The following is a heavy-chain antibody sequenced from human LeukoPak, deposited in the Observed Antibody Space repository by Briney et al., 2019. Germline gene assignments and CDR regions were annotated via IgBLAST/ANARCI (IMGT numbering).Heavy chain of an antibody. V-gene: IGHV1-2*02. D-gene: IGHD3-22*01. Sequence: VKVSCKASGYTFTGYYMHWVRQAPGQGLEWMGWINPNSGGTNYAQKFQGRVTMTRDTSISTAYMELSRLRSDDTAVYYCARETTYYYDSSGYSHSSDYWGQGTLVTVSS. CDR3: ARETTYYYDSSGYSHSSDY. CDR1: GYTFTGYY. CDR2: INPNSGGT. J-gene: IGHJ4*02.